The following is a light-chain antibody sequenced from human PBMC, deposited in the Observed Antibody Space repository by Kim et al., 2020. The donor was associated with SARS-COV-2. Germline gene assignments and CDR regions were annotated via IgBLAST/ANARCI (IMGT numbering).Light chain of an antibody. CDR1: QSVRST. J-gene: IGKJ3*01. Sequence: VSPGERATLSCRASQSVRSTLAWYQQKPGQAPRLLIYDASTTAAGIPGRFSGSGSGTDFTLTISSLQSEDFAVYFCQQYSSWPFTFGPGTKVDIK. CDR3: QQYSSWPFT. CDR2: DAS. V-gene: IGKV3-15*01.